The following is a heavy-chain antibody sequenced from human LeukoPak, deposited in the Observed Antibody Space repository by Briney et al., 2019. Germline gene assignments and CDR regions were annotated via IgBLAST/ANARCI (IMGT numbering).Heavy chain of an antibody. V-gene: IGHV3-21*04. D-gene: IGHD7-27*01. Sequence: GGSLRLPCAASGFTFSSYSMNWVRQAPGKGLEWVSSISSSSSYIYYADSVKGRFTISRDDSKDTLSLQMNSLRVEDTALYYCAQDIAWGAFEHWGQGTLVTVSS. CDR1: GFTFSSYS. J-gene: IGHJ4*02. CDR2: ISSSSSYI. CDR3: AQDIAWGAFEH.